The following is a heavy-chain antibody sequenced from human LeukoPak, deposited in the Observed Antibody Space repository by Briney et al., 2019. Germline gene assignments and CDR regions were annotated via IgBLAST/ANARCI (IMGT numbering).Heavy chain of an antibody. D-gene: IGHD3-9*01. CDR2: IYSGGDT. CDR1: SFPVTDNY. V-gene: IGHV3-53*01. CDR3: ARAILLTGSEYYFDS. Sequence: GGSLRLSCAASSFPVTDNYMGWVRQAPGKGLEWVSLIYSGGDTYYADSVKGRFTISRDTSKNTVYLHVNSLRPDDTATYYCARAILLTGSEYYFDSWGQGTLVTVS. J-gene: IGHJ4*02.